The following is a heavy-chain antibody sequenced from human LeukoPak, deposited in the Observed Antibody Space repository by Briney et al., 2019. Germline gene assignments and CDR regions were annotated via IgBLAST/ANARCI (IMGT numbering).Heavy chain of an antibody. V-gene: IGHV4-59*01. CDR2: IYYSGST. Sequence: PSETLSLTCTVSGGSISSYYWSWIRQPPGKGLEWIGYIYYSGSTNYNPSLKSRVTISVDTSKNQFSLKLSSVTAADTAVYYCVSLGIAYYDSSGYYHFDYWGQGTLVTVSS. CDR3: VSLGIAYYDSSGYYHFDY. CDR1: GGSISSYY. J-gene: IGHJ4*02. D-gene: IGHD3-22*01.